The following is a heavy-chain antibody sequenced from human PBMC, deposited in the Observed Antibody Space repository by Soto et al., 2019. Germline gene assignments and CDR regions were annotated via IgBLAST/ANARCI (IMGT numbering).Heavy chain of an antibody. D-gene: IGHD2-15*01. V-gene: IGHV4-59*08. CDR1: SGSITGHY. CDR3: ARYYCPGGSCRGFDI. J-gene: IGHJ3*02. CDR2: IYYTGST. Sequence: QVLLQESGPGLVEPSETLSLTCTVSSGSITGHYWSWIRQPPGKGLEWIGYIYYTGSTNYDPSLKGRVTISVDTSKNHFSLRLTSVTATDTAVYYCARYYCPGGSCRGFDIWGQGTKVTVSS.